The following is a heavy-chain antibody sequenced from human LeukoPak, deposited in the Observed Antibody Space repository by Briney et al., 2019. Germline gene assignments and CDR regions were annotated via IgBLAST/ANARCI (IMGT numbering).Heavy chain of an antibody. Sequence: PGGSLRLSCAASGFTFSSYGMHWVRQAPGKGLEWVAFIRYDGSNKYYADSVKGRFTISRDNSKNTLYLQMNSLRAEDTAVYYCAKGPNGDYPLWYFDLWGRGTLVTVSS. CDR1: GFTFSSYG. CDR2: IRYDGSNK. V-gene: IGHV3-30*02. J-gene: IGHJ2*01. D-gene: IGHD4-17*01. CDR3: AKGPNGDYPLWYFDL.